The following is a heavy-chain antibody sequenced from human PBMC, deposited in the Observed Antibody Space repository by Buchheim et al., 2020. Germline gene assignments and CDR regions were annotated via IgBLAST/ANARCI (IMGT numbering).Heavy chain of an antibody. Sequence: EVHLVESGGDLVQPGGSLRLSCGASGFVFSSFWMSWVRQAPGKGLEWVANINEDGSRQYFVDSVKGRFTISRDNAKNSLYLQMNSLRAEDTAVYYCARALYDSSGTSLGGGAFDIWGQGT. J-gene: IGHJ3*02. CDR3: ARALYDSSGTSLGGGAFDI. CDR1: GFVFSSFW. V-gene: IGHV3-7*01. D-gene: IGHD3-22*01. CDR2: INEDGSRQ.